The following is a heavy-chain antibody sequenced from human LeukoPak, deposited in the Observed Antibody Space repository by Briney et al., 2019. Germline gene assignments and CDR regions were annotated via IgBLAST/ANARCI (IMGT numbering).Heavy chain of an antibody. V-gene: IGHV4-34*01. D-gene: IGHD3-10*01. CDR2: ISHSGST. CDR3: ARGRRVVRGLLYWHFDL. Sequence: SETLSLTCAVYVGSFSGYYWSWIRQPPGKGLEWIGEISHSGSTNYNPSLKSRVTISVDTSKNQFSLKLSSVTAADTAVYYCARGRRVVRGLLYWHFDLWGRGTLVTVSS. J-gene: IGHJ2*01. CDR1: VGSFSGYY.